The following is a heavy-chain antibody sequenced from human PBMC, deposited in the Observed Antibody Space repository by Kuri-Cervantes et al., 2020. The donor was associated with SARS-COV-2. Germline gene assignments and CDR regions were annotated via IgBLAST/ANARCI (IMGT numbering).Heavy chain of an antibody. CDR3: AKDTEARIVVGAAHAFDI. CDR2: ISWNSGSI. J-gene: IGHJ3*02. V-gene: IGHV3-9*01. D-gene: IGHD1-26*01. CDR1: GFTFSGHW. Sequence: SLKISCAASGFTFSGHWIHWVRQAPGKGLEWVSGISWNSGSIGYADSVKGRFTISRDNAKNSLYLQMNSLRAEDTALYYCAKDTEARIVVGAAHAFDIWGQGTTVTVSS.